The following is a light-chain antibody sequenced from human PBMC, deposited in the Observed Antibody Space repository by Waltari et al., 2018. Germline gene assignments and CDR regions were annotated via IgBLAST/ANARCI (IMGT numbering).Light chain of an antibody. V-gene: IGLV2-14*03. Sequence: QSALTQPASVSGSPGQSITISCTGTSSDVGGYNYVSWYQHHPATTPNLIFLDVNRRPSGVSHRFSGSMSGTTASLTISGLQAEDEADYYCGSYTTRATHVFGIGTKVTVL. CDR3: GSYTTRATHV. CDR2: DVN. J-gene: IGLJ1*01. CDR1: SSDVGGYNY.